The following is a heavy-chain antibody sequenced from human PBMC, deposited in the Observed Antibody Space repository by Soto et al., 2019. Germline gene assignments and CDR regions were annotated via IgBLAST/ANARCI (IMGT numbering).Heavy chain of an antibody. CDR3: AKGGMVYASTPDY. V-gene: IGHV3-30*18. J-gene: IGHJ4*02. Sequence: SLRPCFAAAGFTCSSYGMHWVRQAPGKGLEWVAVISYYGSNKYYADSVKGRFTISRDNSKNTLYLQMNSLRAEDTAVYYCAKGGMVYASTPDYWGQGTLVTVSS. CDR2: ISYYGSNK. CDR1: GFTCSSYG. D-gene: IGHD2-8*01.